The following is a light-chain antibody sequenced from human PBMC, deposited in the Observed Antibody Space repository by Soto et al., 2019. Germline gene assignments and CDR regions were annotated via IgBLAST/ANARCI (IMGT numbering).Light chain of an antibody. J-gene: IGKJ4*01. V-gene: IGKV1-5*03. CDR3: QRYDNWPLT. CDR2: KAS. Sequence: DIQMTQSPSTLSGSVGDRVTITCRASQTISSWLAWYQQKPGKAPKLLIYKASTLKSGVPSRFSGSGSGTEYSLTISSLQSDDSAVYYCQRYDNWPLTFGGGTKVDIK. CDR1: QTISSW.